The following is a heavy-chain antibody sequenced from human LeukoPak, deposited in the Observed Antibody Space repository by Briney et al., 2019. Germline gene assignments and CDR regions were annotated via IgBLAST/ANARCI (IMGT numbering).Heavy chain of an antibody. J-gene: IGHJ4*02. CDR3: ARPVDSYFDY. CDR2: IYYSGTT. D-gene: IGHD3/OR15-3a*01. Sequence: SETLSLTCTVSGGSISSSSYYWGWIRPPPGKGLNGIVSIYYSGTTYYNPSLKSRVTISVDTSKNQFSLKLSSVTAADTAVYYCARPVDSYFDYWGQGTLVTVSS. CDR1: GGSISSSSYY. V-gene: IGHV4-39*01.